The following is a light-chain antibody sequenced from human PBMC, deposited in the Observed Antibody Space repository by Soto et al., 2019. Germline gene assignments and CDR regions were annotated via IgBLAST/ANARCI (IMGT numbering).Light chain of an antibody. J-gene: IGKJ1*01. CDR1: QSVSNNY. CDR3: QQYDSSPRT. Sequence: EIVLTPSPGTLSLSPVERATLSCRASQSVSNNYLAWYQQKPGQAPRLLIYDASNRATGIPARFSGSGSGTDFTLTISSLEPEDFAVYYCQQYDSSPRTFGQGTKVDIK. V-gene: IGKV3-20*01. CDR2: DAS.